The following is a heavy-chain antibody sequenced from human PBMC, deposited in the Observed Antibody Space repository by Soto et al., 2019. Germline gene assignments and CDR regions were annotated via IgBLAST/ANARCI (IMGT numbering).Heavy chain of an antibody. Sequence: SETLSLTCAVYGGSFSGYYWSWIRQPPGKGLEWIGEINHSGSTNYNPSLKSRVTISVDTSKNQFSLKLSSVTAADTAVYYCARGRRDIVATIFSIDYWGQGTLVTV. D-gene: IGHD5-12*01. J-gene: IGHJ4*02. CDR2: INHSGST. CDR1: GGSFSGYY. CDR3: ARGRRDIVATIFSIDY. V-gene: IGHV4-34*01.